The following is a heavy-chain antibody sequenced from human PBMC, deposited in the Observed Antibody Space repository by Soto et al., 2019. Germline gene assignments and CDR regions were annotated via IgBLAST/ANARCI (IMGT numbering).Heavy chain of an antibody. CDR1: GGTFSSYA. CDR2: IIPIFGTA. Sequence: SVKVSCKASGGTFSSYAISWVRQAPGQGLEWMGGIIPIFGTANYAQKFQGRVTITADKSTSTAYMELSSLRSEDRAVYYCARDYDFWSGKARYYYGMDVWGQGTTVTVSS. V-gene: IGHV1-69*06. CDR3: ARDYDFWSGKARYYYGMDV. D-gene: IGHD3-3*01. J-gene: IGHJ6*02.